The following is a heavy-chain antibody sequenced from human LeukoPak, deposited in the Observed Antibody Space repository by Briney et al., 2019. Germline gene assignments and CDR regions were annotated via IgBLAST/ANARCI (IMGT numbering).Heavy chain of an antibody. D-gene: IGHD6-13*01. Sequence: GGSLRLSCAASGFTFSSYAMSWVRQAPGKGLEWVSAISGSGGSTYYADSVKGRFTISRDNSKNTLYLQMNSLRAEGTAVYYCAKAYSSSWYYYYFDYWGQGTLVTVSS. J-gene: IGHJ4*02. CDR2: ISGSGGST. CDR3: AKAYSSSWYYYYFDY. CDR1: GFTFSSYA. V-gene: IGHV3-23*01.